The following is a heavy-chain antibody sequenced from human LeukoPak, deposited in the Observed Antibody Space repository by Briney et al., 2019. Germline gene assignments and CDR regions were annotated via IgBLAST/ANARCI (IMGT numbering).Heavy chain of an antibody. Sequence: GASVKVSYKASGYTFTGYYMHWVRQAPGQGVEWMGWINPNSGGTNYAQKFQGRVTMTRDTSISTAYMELSRLRSDDTAVYYCARDLSWRRLQFGFDYWGQGTLVTVSS. CDR1: GYTFTGYY. J-gene: IGHJ4*02. CDR2: INPNSGGT. CDR3: ARDLSWRRLQFGFDY. D-gene: IGHD5-24*01. V-gene: IGHV1-2*02.